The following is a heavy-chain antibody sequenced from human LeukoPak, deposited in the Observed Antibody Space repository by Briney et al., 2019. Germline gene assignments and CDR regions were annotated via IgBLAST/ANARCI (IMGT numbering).Heavy chain of an antibody. CDR1: GFTFSSYS. CDR3: ARGGHSSGWLFDY. D-gene: IGHD6-19*01. CDR2: ISSSSSYI. Sequence: GGSLRLSCAASGFTFSSYSMNWVRQAPGKGLEWVSSISSSSSYIYYADSVKGRFTISRDNAKNSLYLQMNSLRAEDTAVYYCARGGHSSGWLFDYWGQGTPVTVSS. J-gene: IGHJ4*02. V-gene: IGHV3-21*01.